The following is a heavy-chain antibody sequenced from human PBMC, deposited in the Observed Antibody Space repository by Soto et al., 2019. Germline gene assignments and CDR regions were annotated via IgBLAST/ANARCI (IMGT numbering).Heavy chain of an antibody. CDR3: ARSSVTMVRGNWFDP. Sequence: QVQLQESGPGLVKPSQTLSLTCTVSGGSISSGGYYWSWIRQHPGKVMEWIGYIYYSGSTYYNPSLKSRVTISVDTSKNQFPLKLSSVTAADTAVYYCARSSVTMVRGNWFDPWGQGTLVTVSS. CDR1: GGSISSGGYY. J-gene: IGHJ5*02. V-gene: IGHV4-31*03. CDR2: IYYSGST. D-gene: IGHD3-10*01.